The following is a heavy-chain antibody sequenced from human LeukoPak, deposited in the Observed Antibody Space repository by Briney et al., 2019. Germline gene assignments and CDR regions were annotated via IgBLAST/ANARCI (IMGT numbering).Heavy chain of an antibody. CDR2: IIPIFGTA. D-gene: IGHD3-10*01. CDR1: GGTFSSYA. CDR3: ARKGERYYYGSGSYPPDY. J-gene: IGHJ4*02. V-gene: IGHV1-69*06. Sequence: ASVKVSCKASGGTFSSYAISWVRQAPGQGLEWMGGIIPIFGTANYAQKFQGRVTITADKSTSTAYMELSSLRSEDTAVYYCARKGERYYYGSGSYPPDYWGQGTLVTVSS.